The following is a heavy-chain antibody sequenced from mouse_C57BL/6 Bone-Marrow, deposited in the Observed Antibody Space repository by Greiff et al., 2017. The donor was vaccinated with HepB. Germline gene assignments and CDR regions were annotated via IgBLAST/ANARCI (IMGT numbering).Heavy chain of an antibody. CDR2: ISDGGSYT. Sequence: EVQLVESGGGLVKPGGSLKLSCAASGFTFSSYAMSWVRQTPEKRLEWVATISDGGSYTYYPDNVKGRFTISRDNAKNNLYLQMSHLKSEDTAMYYCARVELLWPYWYFDVWGTGTTVTVSS. V-gene: IGHV5-4*01. CDR3: ARVELLWPYWYFDV. CDR1: GFTFSSYA. D-gene: IGHD2-1*01. J-gene: IGHJ1*03.